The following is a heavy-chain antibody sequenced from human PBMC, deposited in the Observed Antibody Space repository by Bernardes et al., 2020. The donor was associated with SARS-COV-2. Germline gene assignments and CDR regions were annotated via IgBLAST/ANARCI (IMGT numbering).Heavy chain of an antibody. CDR1: GGSISSSSYY. CDR2: IYYSGST. V-gene: IGHV4-39*01. J-gene: IGHJ4*02. D-gene: IGHD2-2*01. Sequence: TLSLTCTVSGGSISSSSYYWGWIRQPPGKGLEWIGSIYYSGSTYYNPSLKSRVTISVDTSKNQFSLKLSSVTAADTAVYYCPLWGYCSSTSCYHPLDYWGQGTLVTVSS. CDR3: PLWGYCSSTSCYHPLDY.